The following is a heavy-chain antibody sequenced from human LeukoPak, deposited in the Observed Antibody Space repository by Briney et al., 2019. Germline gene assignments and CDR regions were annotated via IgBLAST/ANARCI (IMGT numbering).Heavy chain of an antibody. CDR3: ARDSLGYCGGDCLYNWFDP. CDR2: IIPIFGTA. D-gene: IGHD2-21*02. CDR1: GGTFSSYA. V-gene: IGHV1-69*13. Sequence: GALVKVSCKASGGTFSSYAISWVRQAPGQGLEWMGGIIPIFGTANYAQKFQGRVTITADESTSTAYMELSSLRSEDTAVYYCARDSLGYCGGDCLYNWFDPWGQGTLVTVSS. J-gene: IGHJ5*02.